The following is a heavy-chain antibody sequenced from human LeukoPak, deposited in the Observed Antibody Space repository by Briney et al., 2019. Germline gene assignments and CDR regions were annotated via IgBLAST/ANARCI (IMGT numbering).Heavy chain of an antibody. D-gene: IGHD6-19*01. Sequence: GGSLRLSCAASGFTFSSYAMSWVRQAPGKGLEWVSAISGSGGSTYYADSVKGRFTISRDNSKNTLYLQMNSLRAEDTAVYYCAKGGNGWYSYYYYYMDVWGKGTTVTVS. CDR2: ISGSGGST. CDR3: AKGGNGWYSYYYYYMDV. V-gene: IGHV3-23*01. J-gene: IGHJ6*03. CDR1: GFTFSSYA.